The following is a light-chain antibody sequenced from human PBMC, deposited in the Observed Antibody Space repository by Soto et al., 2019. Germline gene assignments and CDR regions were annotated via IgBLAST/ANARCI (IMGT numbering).Light chain of an antibody. Sequence: SYELTQPPSVSVSPGQTASITCSGDKLGDKYACWYQQKPGQSPVLVIYQDSKRPSGIPGRFSGSNSGNTATLTISGTQAMDEADYYCQAWDSSTENVVFGGGTKVTVL. CDR3: QAWDSSTENVV. J-gene: IGLJ2*01. CDR1: KLGDKY. CDR2: QDS. V-gene: IGLV3-1*01.